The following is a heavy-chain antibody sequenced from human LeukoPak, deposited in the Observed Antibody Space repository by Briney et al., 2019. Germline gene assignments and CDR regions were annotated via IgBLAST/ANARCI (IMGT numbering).Heavy chain of an antibody. D-gene: IGHD1-14*01. Sequence: SETLSLTCTVSGGSISSSSYYWGWIRQPPGKGLEWIGSIYYSGSTYYNPSLKSRVTISVDTSKNQFSLKLGSVTAADTAVYYCARTRKRGGLNMGYFDYWGQGTLVTVSS. CDR3: ARTRKRGGLNMGYFDY. CDR1: GGSISSSSYY. J-gene: IGHJ4*02. CDR2: IYYSGST. V-gene: IGHV4-39*01.